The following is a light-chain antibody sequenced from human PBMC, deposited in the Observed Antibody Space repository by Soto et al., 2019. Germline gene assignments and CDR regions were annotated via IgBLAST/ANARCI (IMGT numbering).Light chain of an antibody. CDR2: KAS. J-gene: IGKJ1*01. Sequence: LQMTQSPSTLSASLGDRVTITCRASQSISSWLAWYQQKPGKAPKLLIYKASSLESGVPSRFSGSGSGTEFTLTISSLQPDDFATYYCQQYNSYWTFGQGTKVDIK. CDR3: QQYNSYWT. CDR1: QSISSW. V-gene: IGKV1-5*03.